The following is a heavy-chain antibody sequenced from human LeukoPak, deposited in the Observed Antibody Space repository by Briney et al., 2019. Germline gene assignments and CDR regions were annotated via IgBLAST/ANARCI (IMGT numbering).Heavy chain of an antibody. D-gene: IGHD6-13*01. CDR3: AKEQMSSSWSPVDS. J-gene: IGHJ4*02. CDR1: GLTFSLYW. V-gene: IGHV3-7*04. CDR2: IKQDGSEK. Sequence: GGSLRLSCAASGLTFSLYWMSWVRQAPGTGLEWVANIKQDGSEKYYVDSVKGRFTISRDNAKNSLYLQMNSLRGEDTAVYYCAKEQMSSSWSPVDSWGQGTLVTVSS.